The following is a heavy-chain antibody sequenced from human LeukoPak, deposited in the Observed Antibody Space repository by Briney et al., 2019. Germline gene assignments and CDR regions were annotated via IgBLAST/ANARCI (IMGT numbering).Heavy chain of an antibody. CDR2: IDYSEIT. D-gene: IGHD1/OR15-1a*01. CDR3: TRRANSYTFDY. V-gene: IGHV4-39*01. J-gene: IGHJ4*02. Sequence: SKTLSLTCTISGGSISSSPYDWGWIRQPPGKGLEWIGSIDYSEITYYNPSLKSRVTISADTSKNQFSLELTSVTAADTAVYYCTRRANSYTFDYWGQGTLVTVSS. CDR1: GGSISSSPYD.